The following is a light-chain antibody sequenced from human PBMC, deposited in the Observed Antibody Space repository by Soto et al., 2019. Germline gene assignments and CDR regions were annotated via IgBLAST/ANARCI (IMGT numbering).Light chain of an antibody. Sequence: AIQMTQSPSSLSASVGDRVTITCRASQGIRNDLGWYQQKPGKAPKLLIYAASSLQSGVPSRFSGSGSGTDFTLTSSSMQPEDFATYYCLQDYNYPLTFGGGTKVEIK. CDR2: AAS. J-gene: IGKJ4*01. CDR1: QGIRND. V-gene: IGKV1-6*01. CDR3: LQDYNYPLT.